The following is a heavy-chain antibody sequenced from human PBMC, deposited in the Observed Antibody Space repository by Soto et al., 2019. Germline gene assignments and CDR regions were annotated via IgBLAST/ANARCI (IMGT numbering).Heavy chain of an antibody. J-gene: IGHJ4*02. D-gene: IGHD3-3*01. CDR1: GYTFSDYY. V-gene: IGHV3-11*01. CDR3: ASHYDMWSGYLSPVDY. CDR2: IDTSGTQI. Sequence: QVQLVESGGDLVKPGGTLRLSCAASGYTFSDYYMSWFRQAPGKGLEWISYIDTSGTQIYNTDSVKGRFTITRENAKNSLYLEMNSLRDEDTAVYYCASHYDMWSGYLSPVDYWGQGTLVTVSS.